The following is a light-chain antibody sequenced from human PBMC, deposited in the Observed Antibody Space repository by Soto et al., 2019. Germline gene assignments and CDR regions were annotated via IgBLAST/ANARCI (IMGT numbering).Light chain of an antibody. Sequence: QMSMSVFSLSASVRDRVTMTCRATQSISRSLNWYQQKPGKAPELLIYAASSLQSGVPSRFSGSGSGTDFTLTISILQPEDFATYYCQQSSTFLTWRFAQGGNVDNK. J-gene: IGKJ1*01. CDR3: QQSSTFLTWR. V-gene: IGKV1-39*01. CDR1: QSISRS. CDR2: AAS.